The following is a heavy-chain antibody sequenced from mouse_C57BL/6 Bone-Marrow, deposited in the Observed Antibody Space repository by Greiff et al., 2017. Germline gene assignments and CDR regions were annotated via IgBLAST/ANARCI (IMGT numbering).Heavy chain of an antibody. Sequence: VQLQQSGPVLVKPGASVKMSCKASGYTFTDYYMNWVKQSHGKSLEWIGVINPYNGGPSYNQKFKGKATLPVDKFSSTAYLELNRLTSEDSAVYYWARNWDGAWFAYWGQGTLVTVSA. CDR1: GYTFTDYY. CDR2: INPYNGGP. V-gene: IGHV1-19*01. D-gene: IGHD4-1*01. J-gene: IGHJ3*01. CDR3: ARNWDGAWFAY.